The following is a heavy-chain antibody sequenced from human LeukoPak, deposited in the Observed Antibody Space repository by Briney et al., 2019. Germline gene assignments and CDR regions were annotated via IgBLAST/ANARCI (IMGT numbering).Heavy chain of an antibody. V-gene: IGHV1-69*05. CDR2: IIRIFGTA. Sequence: VASVKVSCKASGGTFSSYAISWVRQAPGQGLEWMGRIIRIFGTANYAQKFQGRVTITTDESTSTAYMELSSLRSEDTAVYYCARVGIAARRWFDPWGQGTLVTVSS. D-gene: IGHD6-6*01. CDR1: GGTFSSYA. CDR3: ARVGIAARRWFDP. J-gene: IGHJ5*02.